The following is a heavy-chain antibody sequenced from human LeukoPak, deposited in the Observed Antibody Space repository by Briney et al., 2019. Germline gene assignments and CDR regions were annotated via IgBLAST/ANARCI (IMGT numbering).Heavy chain of an antibody. V-gene: IGHV1-69*05. D-gene: IGHD6-13*01. J-gene: IGHJ6*03. CDR2: IIPIFGTA. CDR1: GGTFSSYA. CDR3: ASKHSSSWPHHYYYYYMDV. Sequence: SVKVSCKASGGTFSSYAISWVRQAPGQGLEWMGGIIPIFGTANYAQKFQGRVTITTDESTSTAYMELSSLRSEDTAVYYCASKHSSSWPHHYYYYYMDVWGKGTTVTVSS.